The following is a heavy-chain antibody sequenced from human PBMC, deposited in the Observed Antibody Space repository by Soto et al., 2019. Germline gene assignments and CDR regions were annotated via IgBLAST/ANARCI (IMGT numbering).Heavy chain of an antibody. J-gene: IGHJ4*02. D-gene: IGHD3-3*01. V-gene: IGHV1-18*01. Sequence: GASVKVSCKASGYTFTSYGISWVRQAPGQGLEWMGWISAYNGNTNYAQKLQGRVTMTTDTSTSTAYMELRSLRSDDTAVYYCARGNTHYNTYYDFWSGSYYFDYWGQGTLVTVSS. CDR1: GYTFTSYG. CDR2: ISAYNGNT. CDR3: ARGNTHYNTYYDFWSGSYYFDY.